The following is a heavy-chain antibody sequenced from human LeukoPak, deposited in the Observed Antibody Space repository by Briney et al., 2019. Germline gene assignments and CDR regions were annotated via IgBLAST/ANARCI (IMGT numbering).Heavy chain of an antibody. CDR1: GGSISSDY. V-gene: IGHV4-59*12. D-gene: IGHD4/OR15-4a*01. CDR2: IYNSGST. Sequence: PSETLSLTCTVSGGSISSDYWSWVRQPPGKGLEWIGYIYNSGSTNYNPALKSRVTISVDTSKNQFSLKLSSVTAADTAVYYCARGANFYYYGMDVWGQGTTVTVSS. CDR3: ARGANFYYYGMDV. J-gene: IGHJ6*02.